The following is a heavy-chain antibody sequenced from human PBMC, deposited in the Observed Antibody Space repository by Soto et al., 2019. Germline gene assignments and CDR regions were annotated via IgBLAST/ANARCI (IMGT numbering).Heavy chain of an antibody. CDR2: GSHAGST. V-gene: IGHV4-39*02. D-gene: IGHD5-12*01. Sequence: SETLSLTCSMSGGSLSSSIFFWGWIRQSPGKGLEWIGSGSHAGSTYYNPSLKSRVTISVDPSTNQFSLKLSSVTAADTAVYYCAREYGYDDYWGQGTLVTVSS. CDR1: GGSLSSSIFF. J-gene: IGHJ4*02. CDR3: AREYGYDDY.